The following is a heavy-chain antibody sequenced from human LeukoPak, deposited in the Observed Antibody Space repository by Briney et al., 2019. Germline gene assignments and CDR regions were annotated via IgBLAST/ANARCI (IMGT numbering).Heavy chain of an antibody. D-gene: IGHD4/OR15-4a*01. V-gene: IGHV3-53*01. Sequence: PAGSLTLSCAASAFTGSSNYMSWLRQAPGMGLEWVSVIYSGDSTYYADSVKGRFTISGDNSKNTLYLQMNSRRAEDTAVYYCARVSPPANIEEDHWYSYGMDVWGQGSTVTVSS. CDR2: IYSGDST. J-gene: IGHJ6*02. CDR1: AFTGSSNY. CDR3: ARVSPPANIEEDHWYSYGMDV.